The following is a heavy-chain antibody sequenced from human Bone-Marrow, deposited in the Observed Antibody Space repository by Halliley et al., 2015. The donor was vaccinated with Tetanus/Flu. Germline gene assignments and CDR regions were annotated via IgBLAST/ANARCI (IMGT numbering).Heavy chain of an antibody. CDR2: IKEDGSDK. CDR1: GFTFSDYW. J-gene: IGHJ6*02. Sequence: SLRLSCAASGFTFSDYWMSWVRQAPGKGLEWVAQIKEDGSDKYYVDSVKGRFTISRDNAKNSLYLQMNSLRAEDTAVYYCVRDAAHNWNEFPHYGMDVWGQGTTGIVS. CDR3: VRDAAHNWNEFPHYGMDV. V-gene: IGHV3-7*01. D-gene: IGHD1-1*01.